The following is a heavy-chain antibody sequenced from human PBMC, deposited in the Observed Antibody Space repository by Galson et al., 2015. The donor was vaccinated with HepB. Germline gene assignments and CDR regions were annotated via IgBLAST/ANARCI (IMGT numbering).Heavy chain of an antibody. V-gene: IGHV3-7*03. CDR3: ARDEGGLDV. CDR1: KFTFSSYW. Sequence: SLRLSCAASKFTFSSYWMSWVRQAPGRGLEWVATIKQDGSDKYYVDSVKGRFTISRDNTNKSLYLQVDRLRAEDTAVYYCARDEGGLDVWGQGTAVTVSS. CDR2: IKQDGSDK. J-gene: IGHJ6*02.